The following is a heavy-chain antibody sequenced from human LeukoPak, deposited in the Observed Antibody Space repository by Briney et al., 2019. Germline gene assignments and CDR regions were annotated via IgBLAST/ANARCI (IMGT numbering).Heavy chain of an antibody. CDR2: IYTSGST. D-gene: IGHD6-6*01. V-gene: IGHV4-4*07. Sequence: SETLSLTCTVSGGSISSYYWSWIRQPAGKGLEWIGRIYTSGSTNYNPSLKSRVTMSVDTSKNQFSLKLSSVTAADTAVYYCASESIAARGGAFDIWGQGTMVTVSS. CDR3: ASESIAARGGAFDI. CDR1: GGSISSYY. J-gene: IGHJ3*02.